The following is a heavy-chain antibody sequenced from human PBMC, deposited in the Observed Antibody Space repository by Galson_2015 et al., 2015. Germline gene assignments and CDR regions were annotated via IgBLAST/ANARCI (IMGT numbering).Heavy chain of an antibody. CDR1: AFAFSIYE. CDR3: AKTTVAAGSSWYMDA. J-gene: IGHJ6*03. D-gene: IGHD4-23*01. Sequence: SLRLSCAASAFAFSIYEMNWIRQAPGKGLEWVSYITSTGDTTYYADSVKGRFTVSRDNAKNSLFLQVNSLRAEDTALYYCAKTTVAAGSSWYMDAWGKGTTVTVSS. CDR2: ITSTGDTT. V-gene: IGHV3-48*03.